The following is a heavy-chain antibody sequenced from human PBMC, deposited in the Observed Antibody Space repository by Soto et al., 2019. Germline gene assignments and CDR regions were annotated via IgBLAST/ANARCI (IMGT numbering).Heavy chain of an antibody. CDR2: VSHDGRNT. Sequence: GGSLRLSCAASGFTFSSYGMHWVRQAPGKGLEWVAVVSHDGRNTHYADSVKGRFTISRDNSKNTLYLQMNSLRAEDTAVYNCAKEPVGPDWYFDLWGRGTLVTVSS. CDR1: GFTFSSYG. V-gene: IGHV3-33*05. CDR3: AKEPVGPDWYFDL. J-gene: IGHJ2*01.